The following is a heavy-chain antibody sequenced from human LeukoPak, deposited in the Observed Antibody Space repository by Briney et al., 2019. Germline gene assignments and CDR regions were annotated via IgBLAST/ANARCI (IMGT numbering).Heavy chain of an antibody. Sequence: GGSLRLSCAASGFTFSSYGMHWVRQAPGKGLEWVAVIWYDGSNKYYADSVKGRFTISRDNSKNTLYLQMNSLRAEDTAVYYCARDVITMVRGVITPGAFDYWGQGTLVTVSS. CDR1: GFTFSSYG. CDR2: IWYDGSNK. J-gene: IGHJ4*02. D-gene: IGHD3-10*01. V-gene: IGHV3-33*01. CDR3: ARDVITMVRGVITPGAFDY.